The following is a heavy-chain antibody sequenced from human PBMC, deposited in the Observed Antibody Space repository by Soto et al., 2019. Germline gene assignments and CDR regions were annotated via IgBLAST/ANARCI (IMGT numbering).Heavy chain of an antibody. CDR3: ARGLGFRRWPFRYAFDI. CDR1: GGTFSSYA. CDR2: NPNSGNT. J-gene: IGHJ3*02. Sequence: ASVKVSCKASGGTFSSYAISWVRQAPGQGLEWMNPNSGNTGYAQKFQGRVTMTRNTSISTAYMELSSLRSEDTAVYYCARGLGFRRWPFRYAFDIWGQGTMVTVSS. V-gene: IGHV1-8*02. D-gene: IGHD2-15*01.